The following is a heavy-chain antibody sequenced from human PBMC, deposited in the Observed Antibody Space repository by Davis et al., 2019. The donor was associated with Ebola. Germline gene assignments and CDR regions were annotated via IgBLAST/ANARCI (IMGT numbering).Heavy chain of an antibody. CDR2: ISPNSGAT. J-gene: IGHJ3*02. Sequence: ASVQVSCKASGYTFTGHFIHWVRQAPGQGLEWMGWISPNSGATIYAQRFQGRVTMTRDTSINTAYMELRRLRSDDTALYYCTTGVYGGYAFDIWGLGTLVTVSS. CDR1: GYTFTGHF. CDR3: TTGVYGGYAFDI. V-gene: IGHV1-2*02. D-gene: IGHD4-23*01.